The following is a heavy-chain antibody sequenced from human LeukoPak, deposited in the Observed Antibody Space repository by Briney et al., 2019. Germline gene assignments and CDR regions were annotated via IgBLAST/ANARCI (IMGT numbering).Heavy chain of an antibody. Sequence: GGSLRLSCAASGFTFSSYAMSWVRQAPGKGLEWVSAISGSGGSTYYADSVKGRFTISRDNSKNTLYLQMNSLRAEDTAVYYCVKASRYFGEFDYWGQGALVTVSS. CDR1: GFTFSSYA. CDR3: VKASRYFGEFDY. J-gene: IGHJ4*02. D-gene: IGHD3-9*01. CDR2: ISGSGGST. V-gene: IGHV3-23*01.